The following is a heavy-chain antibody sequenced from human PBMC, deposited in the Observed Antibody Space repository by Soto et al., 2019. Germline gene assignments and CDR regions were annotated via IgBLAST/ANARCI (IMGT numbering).Heavy chain of an antibody. J-gene: IGHJ4*01. V-gene: IGHV3-33*01. CDR2: IWYDGTQK. D-gene: IGHD4-17*01. Sequence: QVQLEETGGGVVQPGRSLRLSCEASGFTFNTYSMHWVRQPPGKGLEWLAAIWYDGTQKYYADSVKGRFIIARDNSKKTLYVEMNSLRADDTSVYYCTRAGGTTVTGLWHFDSWGHGTLVNVSS. CDR3: TRAGGTTVTGLWHFDS. CDR1: GFTFNTYS.